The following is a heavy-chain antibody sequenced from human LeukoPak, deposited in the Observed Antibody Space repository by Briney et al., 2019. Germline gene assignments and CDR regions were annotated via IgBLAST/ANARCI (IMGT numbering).Heavy chain of an antibody. CDR3: ARDRMVRGVIIKGHYYGMDV. Sequence: SETLSLTCTVSGGSISSYYWSWIRQPAGKGLEWIGRIYTSGSTNHNPSLRSRVTMSVDTSKNQFSLKLSSVTAADTAVYYCARDRMVRGVIIKGHYYGMDVWGQGTTVTVSS. J-gene: IGHJ6*02. V-gene: IGHV4-4*07. CDR2: IYTSGST. CDR1: GGSISSYY. D-gene: IGHD3-10*01.